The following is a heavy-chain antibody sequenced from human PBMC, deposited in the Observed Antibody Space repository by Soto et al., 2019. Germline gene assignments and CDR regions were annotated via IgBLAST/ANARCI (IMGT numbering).Heavy chain of an antibody. V-gene: IGHV1-18*01. CDR3: ARGTAAAKRAYYYGMDV. Sequence: QVQLVQSGAEVKKPGASVKVSCKASGYTFTSYGISWVRQAPGQGLEWMGWISAYNGNTNYAQKLQGRVTMTTDTSTSTAYMELRSPRSDDTAVYYCARGTAAAKRAYYYGMDVWGQGTTVTVSS. D-gene: IGHD6-13*01. J-gene: IGHJ6*02. CDR2: ISAYNGNT. CDR1: GYTFTSYG.